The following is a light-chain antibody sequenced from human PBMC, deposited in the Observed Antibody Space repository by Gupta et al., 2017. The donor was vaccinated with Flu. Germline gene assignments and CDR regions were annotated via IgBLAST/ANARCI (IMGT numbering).Light chain of an antibody. CDR1: SCDFGSYNY. CDR2: GVT. Sequence: SALTQPAAGSGYTGQSITISCTGTSCDFGSYNYVYWYQQHPGQAPKLLIYGVTNRPSGFATRFSASKSGDTASLTISGRKEEDEADYYSSSGISSSTIVFGGGTKLTVL. J-gene: IGLJ2*01. V-gene: IGLV2-14*01. CDR3: SSGISSSTIV.